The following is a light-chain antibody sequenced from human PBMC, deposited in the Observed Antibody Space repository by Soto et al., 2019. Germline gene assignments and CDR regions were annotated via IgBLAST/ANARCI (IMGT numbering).Light chain of an antibody. J-gene: IGKJ1*01. CDR3: QQYCQQYGSSPPSWT. Sequence: ETVLTQSPGTLSLSPGERATLSGRASQTVSSSYLAWYQQKPGQPPRLLIYGASSRATGLPDRFSGSGSGTGVTLTISTLETEDFAVYYCQQYCQQYGSSPPSWTFGQGTRVEIK. V-gene: IGKV3-20*01. CDR2: GAS. CDR1: QTVSSSY.